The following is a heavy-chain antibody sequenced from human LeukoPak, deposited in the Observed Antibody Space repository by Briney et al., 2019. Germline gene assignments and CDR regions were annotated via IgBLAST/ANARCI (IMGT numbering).Heavy chain of an antibody. CDR2: INQDGSEQ. CDR1: GFTLNTYW. CDR3: ARDVGSATCYTRSCTYSYFDV. J-gene: IGHJ6*03. Sequence: GGSLRLSCAASGFTLNTYWMYWVRQAPGKGLEWVANINQDGSEQYYVDSVKGRFTISRDNAENSLYLQMNSVRVEDTAVYFCARDVGSATCYTRSCTYSYFDVWGKGTTVPVSS. D-gene: IGHD2-2*02. V-gene: IGHV3-7*01.